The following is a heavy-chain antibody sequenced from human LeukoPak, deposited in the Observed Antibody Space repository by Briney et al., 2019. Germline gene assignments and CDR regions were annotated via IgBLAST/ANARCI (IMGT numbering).Heavy chain of an antibody. CDR1: GYSFTSYW. CDR2: IYPGVSDT. CDR3: ARRAAAGTYYYYGMDV. Sequence: GESLKISCKGSGYSFTSYWIGWVRQMPGKGLEWLGIIYPGVSDTRDSPSFQGQVTISAYKSISTAYLQWSSRKASDTAMYYCARRAAAGTYYYYGMDVWGQGTTVTVSS. D-gene: IGHD6-13*01. V-gene: IGHV5-51*01. J-gene: IGHJ6*02.